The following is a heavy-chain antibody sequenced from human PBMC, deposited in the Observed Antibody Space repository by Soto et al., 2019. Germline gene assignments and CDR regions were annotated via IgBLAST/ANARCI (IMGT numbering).Heavy chain of an antibody. V-gene: IGHV6-1*01. CDR2: AYYRSKWCN. CDR1: GDSVSSSSVT. CDR3: VRLIGNSWLAF. D-gene: IGHD3-22*01. J-gene: IGHJ4*02. Sequence: SQTLSLTCAISGDSVSSSSVTSNWIRQSPSRGLEWLGRAYYRSKWCNDYAESVKSRITINPDTSKNQFSLHLNSVTPEDTAVYYCVRLIGNSWLAFWGQGTLVTVSS.